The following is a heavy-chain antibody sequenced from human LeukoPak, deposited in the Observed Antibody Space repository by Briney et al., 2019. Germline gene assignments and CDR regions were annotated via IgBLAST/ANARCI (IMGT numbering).Heavy chain of an antibody. D-gene: IGHD1-26*01. CDR2: IRNKANSYTT. Sequence: GGSLRLSCAASGFTFTSYVISWVRQAPGKGLEWVGRIRNKANSYTTEYAASVQGRFTVSRDDSKNSLYLQMNSMKTEDTAVYYCTRLVGANDWGQGTLVTVSS. CDR1: GFTFTSYV. V-gene: IGHV3-72*01. CDR3: TRLVGAND. J-gene: IGHJ4*02.